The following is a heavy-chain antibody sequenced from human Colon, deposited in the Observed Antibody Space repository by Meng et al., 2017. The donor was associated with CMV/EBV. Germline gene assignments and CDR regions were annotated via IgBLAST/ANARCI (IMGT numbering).Heavy chain of an antibody. CDR1: GFSLSNYG. Sequence: GGSLRLSCAIFGFSLSNYGMHWVRQVPGKGLEWVAFIRHDETSKYYGEAVRGRFTISSDTSKNTVDLLMTSLRPGDTALYYCAKGRAANDWNDFDSWGQGTLVTVSS. D-gene: IGHD1-1*01. CDR3: AKGRAANDWNDFDS. CDR2: IRHDETSK. J-gene: IGHJ4*02. V-gene: IGHV3-30*02.